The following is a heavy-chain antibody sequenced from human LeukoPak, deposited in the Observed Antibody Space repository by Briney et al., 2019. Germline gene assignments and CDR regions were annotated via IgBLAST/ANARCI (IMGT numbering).Heavy chain of an antibody. D-gene: IGHD3-22*01. CDR3: ARDPWNFYDDSGYNRDFDS. CDR1: TSR. J-gene: IGHJ5*01. Sequence: ASVKVSCKATSRISWVRQAPGQGLAWMGWIGTYGADTYYAQKLQGRITVTTDTSTSTVYMELRNLRSDDTAVCYCARDPWNFYDDSGYNRDFDSWGQGTLVTVYS. CDR2: IGTYGADT. V-gene: IGHV1-18*01.